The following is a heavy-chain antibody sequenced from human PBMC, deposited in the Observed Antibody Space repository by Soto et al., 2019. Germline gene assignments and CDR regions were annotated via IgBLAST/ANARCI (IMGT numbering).Heavy chain of an antibody. Sequence: GGSLRLSCAASGFTFSSYWMSWVRQAPGKGLEWVANIKQDGSEKYYVDSVKGRFTISRDNAKNSLYLQMNSLRAEDTAVYYCASNGVGELLNPWFDPWGQGTLVTVSS. CDR1: GFTFSSYW. CDR2: IKQDGSEK. CDR3: ASNGVGELLNPWFDP. V-gene: IGHV3-7*05. D-gene: IGHD3-10*01. J-gene: IGHJ5*02.